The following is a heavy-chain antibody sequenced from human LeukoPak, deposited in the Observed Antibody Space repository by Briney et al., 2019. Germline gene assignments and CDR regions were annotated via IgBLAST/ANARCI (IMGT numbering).Heavy chain of an antibody. Sequence: SETLSLTCSVSGDSVSRSDSYWDWIRQPPGKGLEWIGAIYYSGRTYYSPSLKSRVTMSVDPSNNQFSLTLRSVTAADTAVYYCARRRYYDGSGYLEWGQGTLLSVSS. CDR2: IYYSGRT. D-gene: IGHD3-22*01. V-gene: IGHV4-39*01. CDR3: ARRRYYDGSGYLE. CDR1: GDSVSRSDSY. J-gene: IGHJ1*01.